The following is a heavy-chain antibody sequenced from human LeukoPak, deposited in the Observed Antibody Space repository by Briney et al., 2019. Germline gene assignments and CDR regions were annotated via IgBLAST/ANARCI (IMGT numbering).Heavy chain of an antibody. CDR1: GFTFRSHA. CDR3: LKGGWATIGPPKD. Sequence: PGGSLRLSCSAAGFTFRSHAMHWVRQAPGKGLEYVSTINDDGGLTYYADSVKGRFTISRDNSKNTVYLQMNKLRPDDSAVYHCLKGGWATIGPPKDWGQGTQVSVSS. V-gene: IGHV3-64D*06. J-gene: IGHJ4*02. D-gene: IGHD5-24*01. CDR2: INDDGGLT.